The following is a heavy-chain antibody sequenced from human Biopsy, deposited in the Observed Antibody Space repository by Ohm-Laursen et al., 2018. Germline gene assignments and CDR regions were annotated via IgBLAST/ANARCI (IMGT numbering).Heavy chain of an antibody. J-gene: IGHJ4*02. CDR3: ALASFDY. Sequence: SVKVSCKTSGYTFTTYYIHWVRQAPGQGLEWMGIINPGGNSTAYTQNFQGRVTMTWDTSTTTVYMELSSLRSEDTAVYYCALASFDYWGQGTLVTVSS. CDR2: INPGGNST. V-gene: IGHV1-46*01. CDR1: GYTFTTYY.